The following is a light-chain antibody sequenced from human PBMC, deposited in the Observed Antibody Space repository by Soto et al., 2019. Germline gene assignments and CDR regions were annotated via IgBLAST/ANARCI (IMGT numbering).Light chain of an antibody. V-gene: IGKV1-39*01. CDR2: AGS. J-gene: IGKJ3*01. CDR1: QSIGNH. CDR3: QQSYTSRD. Sequence: DIQMTQSPSSLSASVGDRVTITCRASQSIGNHLHWYQQKPGKAPRLLIYAGSKLQSGVPSRFSGSGSGTEFILTISSLQPEDSATYFCQQSYTSRDFGPGTKVQI.